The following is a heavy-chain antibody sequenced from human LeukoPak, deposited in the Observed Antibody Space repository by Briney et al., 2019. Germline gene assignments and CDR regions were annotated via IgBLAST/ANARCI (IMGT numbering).Heavy chain of an antibody. J-gene: IGHJ4*02. CDR2: ISYDGSNK. CDR1: GFTFSSYG. Sequence: PGRSLRLSCAASGFTFSSYGMHWVRQAPGKGLEWVAVISYDGSNKYYADSVKGRFTISRDNSKNTLYLQMNSLRAEDTAVYYCAKDPRPDTTLFDYWGQGTLVTVSS. V-gene: IGHV3-30*18. CDR3: AKDPRPDTTLFDY. D-gene: IGHD1-1*01.